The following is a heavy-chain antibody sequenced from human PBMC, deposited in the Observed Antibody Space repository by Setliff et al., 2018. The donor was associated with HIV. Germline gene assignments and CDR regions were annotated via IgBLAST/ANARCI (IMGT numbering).Heavy chain of an antibody. Sequence: SVKVSCKASGGTFSSYSINWVRQAPGQGLEWMGGIIPIYGTPIYAQKFQGRVTITADEPTSTAYMELSSLRSEDTAVYYCARGDYGSGSYYPYYFYYGMDVWGQGTTVTVSS. V-gene: IGHV1-69*13. CDR2: IIPIYGTP. J-gene: IGHJ6*02. CDR3: ARGDYGSGSYYPYYFYYGMDV. CDR1: GGTFSSYS. D-gene: IGHD3-10*01.